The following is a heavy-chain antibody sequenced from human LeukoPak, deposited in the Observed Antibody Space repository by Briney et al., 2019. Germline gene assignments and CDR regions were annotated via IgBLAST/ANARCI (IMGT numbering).Heavy chain of an antibody. V-gene: IGHV3-53*01. CDR3: ASDLLGNAFDI. Sequence: PGRSLRLSCAASGFTVSSNYMSWVRQAPGKGLEWVSVIYSGGSTYYADSVKGRFTISRDNSKNTLYLQMNSLRADDTAVYYCASDLLGNAFDIWGQGTMVTVSS. D-gene: IGHD7-27*01. CDR1: GFTVSSNY. J-gene: IGHJ3*02. CDR2: IYSGGST.